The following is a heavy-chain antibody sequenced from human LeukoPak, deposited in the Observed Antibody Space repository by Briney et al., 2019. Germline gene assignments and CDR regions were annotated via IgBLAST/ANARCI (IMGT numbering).Heavy chain of an antibody. CDR3: AKSLGVGGYTRYKGFDQ. J-gene: IGHJ4*02. Sequence: GGSLRLSCAASGFAFNSFAMNWVRQAPGKGLEWGSSLSNSDGSSHYADLVKGRFTISRDNTKNTLHLQMNSLRAEDTAVYYCAKSLGVGGYTRYKGFDQWGQGTLVTVSS. D-gene: IGHD5-18*01. V-gene: IGHV3-23*01. CDR2: LSNSDGSS. CDR1: GFAFNSFA.